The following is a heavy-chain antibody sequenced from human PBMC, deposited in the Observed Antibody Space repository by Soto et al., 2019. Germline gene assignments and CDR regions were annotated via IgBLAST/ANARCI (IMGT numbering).Heavy chain of an antibody. CDR3: AKDSGYNYGYFRWFDP. D-gene: IGHD5-18*01. CDR1: GGSISSCDYY. V-gene: IGHV4-30-4*02. J-gene: IGHJ5*02. CDR2: IYYSGST. Sequence: SETLSLTCTVSGGSISSCDYYWSWIRQPPGKGLEWIGYIYYSGSTYYNPSLKSRVTISVDTSKNQFSLKLSSVTAADTAVYYCAKDSGYNYGYFRWFDPWGQGTLVTVSS.